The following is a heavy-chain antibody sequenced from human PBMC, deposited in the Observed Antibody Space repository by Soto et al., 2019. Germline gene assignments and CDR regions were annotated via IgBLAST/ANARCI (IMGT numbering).Heavy chain of an antibody. CDR2: IIPSFGTA. CDR3: ARGWGYDSNDYYYAY. Sequence: VQLVQSGAEVRKPGSSVKVSCKASGGTFSRHAISWVRQAPGQGLEWMGGIIPSFGTANYAQKFQGRVTMRADESTSTVYMGLRGLRAEDTAMYYCARGWGYDSNDYYYAYWGQGTLVIVSS. D-gene: IGHD3-22*01. J-gene: IGHJ4*02. CDR1: GGTFSRHA. V-gene: IGHV1-69*01.